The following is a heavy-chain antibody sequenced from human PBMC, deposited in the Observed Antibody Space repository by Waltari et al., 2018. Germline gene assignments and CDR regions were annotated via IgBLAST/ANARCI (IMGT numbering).Heavy chain of an antibody. J-gene: IGHJ4*02. D-gene: IGHD5-18*01. CDR3: ARHPTGVDTGFADY. Sequence: EVQLVESGGGLVKTGGSLRLSCAASGFTFTSYRMTWVRQAPGKGLEWVASSSSSRSYKYYADSVKGRFTISRDNAKNSLYLQMNSLRAEDTAVYYCARHPTGVDTGFADYWGQGTLVTVSS. CDR1: GFTFTSYR. V-gene: IGHV3-21*01. CDR2: SSSSRSYK.